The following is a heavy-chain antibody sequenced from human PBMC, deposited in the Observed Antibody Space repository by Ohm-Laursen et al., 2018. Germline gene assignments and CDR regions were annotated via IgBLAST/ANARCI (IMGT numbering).Heavy chain of an antibody. CDR1: GFIFRNFG. CDR3: AKAPSLGSIFQH. CDR2: IGVGGDGI. D-gene: IGHD3-16*01. Sequence: SLRLSCTASGFIFRNFGMHWVRQAPGKGLEWVSRIGVGGDGIVHADSVRGRFTISSDNSKNTVYLQMNSLRAEDTAMYYCAKAPSLGSIFQHWGQGTLVIVSS. J-gene: IGHJ1*01. V-gene: IGHV3-23*01.